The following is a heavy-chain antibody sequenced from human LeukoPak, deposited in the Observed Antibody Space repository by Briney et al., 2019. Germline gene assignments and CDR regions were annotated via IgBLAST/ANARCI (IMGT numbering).Heavy chain of an antibody. Sequence: SSETLSLTCAVSGDAINSGGYFWPWVRQPPGKGLECIGYFANTAFAYYNPSLKNRVIMSLDTSKNQFSLRLNSVTAADTAVYYCARVRGSTFYIHYWGRGTLVTVSS. D-gene: IGHD2/OR15-2a*01. CDR1: GDAINSGGYF. CDR2: FANTAFA. CDR3: ARVRGSTFYIHY. J-gene: IGHJ4*02. V-gene: IGHV4-30-4*07.